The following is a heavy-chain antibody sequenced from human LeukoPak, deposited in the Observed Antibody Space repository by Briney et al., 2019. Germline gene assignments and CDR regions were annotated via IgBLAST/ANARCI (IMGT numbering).Heavy chain of an antibody. CDR3: ARASHITISLDAFDI. CDR1: EFTFSSYN. V-gene: IGHV3-21*01. J-gene: IGHJ3*02. D-gene: IGHD3-3*01. CDR2: ISSSSSYI. Sequence: GGSLRLSGADSEFTFSSYNMNWVHQAPGKGLEWLSSISSSSSYIYYADSVKGRFTISRDNAKNSLYLQMNSLRAEDTAVYYCARASHITISLDAFDIWGQGTMVTVSS.